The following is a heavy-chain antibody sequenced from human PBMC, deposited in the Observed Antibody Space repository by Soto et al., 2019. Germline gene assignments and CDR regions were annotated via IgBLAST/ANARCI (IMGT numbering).Heavy chain of an antibody. J-gene: IGHJ4*02. CDR2: ISGSGATT. CDR1: GFTFNRYA. CDR3: AKDPVGVGTAPEY. V-gene: IGHV3-23*01. D-gene: IGHD2-21*02. Sequence: EVQLLESGGGLVQPGGSLRLYCAASGFTFNRYAMNWVRQAAGKGLEWVSGISGSGATTYYADSVKGRFTISRDNSKNTLYLQMNRLRDGDTAVYYCAKDPVGVGTAPEYWGQRKMVTVAS.